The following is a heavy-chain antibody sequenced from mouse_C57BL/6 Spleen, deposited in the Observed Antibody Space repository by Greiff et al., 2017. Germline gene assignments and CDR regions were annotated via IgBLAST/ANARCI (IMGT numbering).Heavy chain of an antibody. D-gene: IGHD2-1*01. CDR1: GYSITSGYY. Sequence: EVKLVESGPGLVKPSQSLSLTCSVTGYSITSGYYWNWIRQFPGNKLEWMGYISYDGSNNYNPSLKNRISITRDTSKNQFFLKLNSVTTEDTATYYCARGGKDGNYFDYWGQGTTLTVSS. CDR2: ISYDGSN. V-gene: IGHV3-6*01. J-gene: IGHJ2*01. CDR3: ARGGKDGNYFDY.